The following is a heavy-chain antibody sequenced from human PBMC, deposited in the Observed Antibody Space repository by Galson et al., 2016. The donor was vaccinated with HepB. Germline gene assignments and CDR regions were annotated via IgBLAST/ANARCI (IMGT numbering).Heavy chain of an antibody. Sequence: SCKASGYTFSSYAMHWVRQAPGPRLEWMGWINAGNGNTKYSQKFQGRVNITSDTSASTVTMELSRLTSEDTAVYYCARRIVVGATDPWGQGTLVTVSS. CDR3: ARRIVVGATDP. CDR1: GYTFSSYA. CDR2: INAGNGNT. D-gene: IGHD1-26*01. V-gene: IGHV1-3*01. J-gene: IGHJ5*02.